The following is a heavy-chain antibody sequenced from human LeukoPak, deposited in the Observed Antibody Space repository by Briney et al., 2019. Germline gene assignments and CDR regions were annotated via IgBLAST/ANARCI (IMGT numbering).Heavy chain of an antibody. CDR1: GFTFSSYW. CDR2: IKSDGSNT. D-gene: IGHD3-10*01. J-gene: IGHJ3*02. Sequence: GGSLRLSCAASGFTFSSYWMHWVRHAPGKGLVWVSRIKSDGSNTNYADSVKGRFTISRDNAKNTLHLQMNSLRAEDTAVYYCASCYFGCLGAFDIWGQGTMVTVSS. V-gene: IGHV3-74*01. CDR3: ASCYFGCLGAFDI.